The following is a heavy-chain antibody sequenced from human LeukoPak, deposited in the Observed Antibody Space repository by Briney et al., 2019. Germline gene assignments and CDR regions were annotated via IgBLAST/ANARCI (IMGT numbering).Heavy chain of an antibody. V-gene: IGHV4-4*09. CDR3: ARGDYSSSWSPYYYYYMDV. CDR2: IYTSGST. D-gene: IGHD6-13*01. J-gene: IGHJ6*03. Sequence: SETLSLTCTVSGGSISSYYWSWIRQPAGKGLEWIGYIYTSGSTNYNPSLKSRVTISVDTSKNQFSLKLSSVTAADTAVYYCARGDYSSSWSPYYYYYMDVWGKGTTVTVSS. CDR1: GGSISSYY.